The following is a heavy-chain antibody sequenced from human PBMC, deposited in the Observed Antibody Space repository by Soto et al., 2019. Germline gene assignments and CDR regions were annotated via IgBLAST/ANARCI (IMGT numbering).Heavy chain of an antibody. D-gene: IGHD3-10*01. J-gene: IGHJ3*01. CDR3: ARDRKDSGSYRAFDV. Sequence: QVQLVQSGAEVKKPGASVTVSCKASGYTFVTNGISWVRQAPGQGLEWMGWISPYNGNTNFAQKFQGRVTMTTETSTTTVYMDLKSLRSDDTAVYYCARDRKDSGSYRAFDVWGQATMVTVSS. CDR2: ISPYNGNT. CDR1: GYTFVTNG. V-gene: IGHV1-18*01.